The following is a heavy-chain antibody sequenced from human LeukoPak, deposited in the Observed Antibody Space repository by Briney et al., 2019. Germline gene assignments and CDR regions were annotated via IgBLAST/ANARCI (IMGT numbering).Heavy chain of an antibody. V-gene: IGHV3-33*01. CDR1: GFTLRSYG. Sequence: GGSLRLSCAASGFTLRSYGMHWVRQAPGKGLEWVALIWYDGSNKYYADSVKGRFTISRDNSDNTLYLQMNSLRAEDTAEYYCARALNYYYGMDVWGQGTTVTVSS. CDR3: ARALNYYYGMDV. CDR2: IWYDGSNK. J-gene: IGHJ6*02.